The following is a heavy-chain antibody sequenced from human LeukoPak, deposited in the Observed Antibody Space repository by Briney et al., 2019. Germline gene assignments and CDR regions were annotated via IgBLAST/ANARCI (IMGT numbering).Heavy chain of an antibody. CDR3: AREAVCADPNLGY. CDR2: ISYDGSNK. V-gene: IGHV3-30*04. CDR1: GFTFSSYA. J-gene: IGHJ4*02. Sequence: GGSLRLSCAASGFTFSSYAMCWFRQAPGKGLEWVAVISYDGSNKYYADSVKGRFTISRDNSKNTLYLQMNSLRAEDTAVYYCAREAVCADPNLGYWGQGTLVTVSS.